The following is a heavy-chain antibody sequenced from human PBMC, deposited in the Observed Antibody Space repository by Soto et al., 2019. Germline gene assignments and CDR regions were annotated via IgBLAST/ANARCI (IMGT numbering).Heavy chain of an antibody. J-gene: IGHJ4*02. CDR1: GDSLSSGGHY. Sequence: SDTLSLTCTVSGDSLSSGGHYWSWIRQHPGKGLEWIGHIYDSVNTYYSPSLRSRVTISADMSKNQFSLNLRSVTAADTAVYYCARVDHRGYFAILTDYWGQGTLVTVSS. CDR3: ARVDHRGYFAILTDY. D-gene: IGHD3-9*01. V-gene: IGHV4-31*02. CDR2: IYDSVNT.